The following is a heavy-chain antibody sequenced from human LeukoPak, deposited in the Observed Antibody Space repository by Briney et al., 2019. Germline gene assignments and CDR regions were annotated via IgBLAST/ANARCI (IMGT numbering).Heavy chain of an antibody. Sequence: GRSLRLSCAASGFTFSSYAMHWVRQAPGKGLEWVAAISYEGSNKYYADSVKGRFTISRDNSKNTLFLQMNSLRAEDTAVYYCATIGDRRTGELYRIDYWGQGTLVTVSS. CDR3: ATIGDRRTGELYRIDY. CDR2: ISYEGSNK. V-gene: IGHV3-30*04. J-gene: IGHJ4*02. CDR1: GFTFSSYA. D-gene: IGHD7-27*01.